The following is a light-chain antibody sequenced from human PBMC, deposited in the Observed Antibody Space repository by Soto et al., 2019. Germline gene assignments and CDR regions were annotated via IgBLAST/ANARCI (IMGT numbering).Light chain of an antibody. Sequence: DIQMTQSPSTLSASVGDRVTITCRASQSISDWLAWYQQIPGRAPKLLIYDASTLQSGVPSRFSGSGSGTEFILTIISLQPDDSATYYCQEYKSATFGQGTKLQIK. CDR1: QSISDW. CDR2: DAS. J-gene: IGKJ2*01. V-gene: IGKV1-5*01. CDR3: QEYKSAT.